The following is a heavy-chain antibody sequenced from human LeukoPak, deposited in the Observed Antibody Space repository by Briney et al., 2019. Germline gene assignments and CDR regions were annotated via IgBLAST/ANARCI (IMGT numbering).Heavy chain of an antibody. CDR3: AKDVSLAAGPDY. J-gene: IGHJ4*02. CDR1: GFTFSSYG. CDR2: IRYDGSNK. V-gene: IGHV3-30*02. Sequence: GGSLRLSCAASGFTFSSYGMHWVRQAPGKGLEWVAFIRYDGSNKYYADSVKGRFTISRDNSKNTLYLQMNSLGAEDTAVYYCAKDVSLAAGPDYWGQGTLVTVSS. D-gene: IGHD6-6*01.